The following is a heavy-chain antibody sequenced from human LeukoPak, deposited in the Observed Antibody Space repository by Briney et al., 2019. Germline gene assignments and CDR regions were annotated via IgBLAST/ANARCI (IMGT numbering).Heavy chain of an antibody. Sequence: SETLSLTCAVYGGSFSGYYWSWIRQPPGKGLEWIGSIYHSGSTYYNPSLKSRVTISVDTSKNQFSLKLSSVTAADTAIYYCATIHGYSYGYFHYWGQGTLVTISS. V-gene: IGHV4-34*01. D-gene: IGHD5-18*01. CDR1: GGSFSGYY. CDR2: IYHSGST. J-gene: IGHJ4*02. CDR3: ATIHGYSYGYFHY.